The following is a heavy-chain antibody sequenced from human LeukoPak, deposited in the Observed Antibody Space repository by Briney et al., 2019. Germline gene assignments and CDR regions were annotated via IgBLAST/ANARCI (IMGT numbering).Heavy chain of an antibody. CDR2: ISSSSSYI. J-gene: IGHJ3*02. Sequence: GGSLRLSCAASGFTFSSYAMSWVRQAPGKGLEWVSSISSSSSYIYYADSVKGRFTISRDNAKNSLYLQMNSLRAEDTAVYYCARDACSGGSCYLHDAFDIWGQGTMVTVSS. CDR1: GFTFSSYA. CDR3: ARDACSGGSCYLHDAFDI. D-gene: IGHD2-15*01. V-gene: IGHV3-21*01.